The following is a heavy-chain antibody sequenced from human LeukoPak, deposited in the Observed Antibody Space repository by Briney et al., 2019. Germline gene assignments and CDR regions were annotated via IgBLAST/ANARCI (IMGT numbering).Heavy chain of an antibody. J-gene: IGHJ4*02. CDR3: ARDTLNGPFVISLDY. Sequence: PGGSLRLSCAASGFSVSSYEMNWVRQAPGKGLEWVSHISSDGHVETYVDSVRGRFAMSRDNAKNFLFLQMNGLRAEDTAVYYCARDTLNGPFVISLDYWGQGALVTVSS. CDR2: ISSDGHVE. D-gene: IGHD3-9*01. CDR1: GFSVSSYE. V-gene: IGHV3-48*03.